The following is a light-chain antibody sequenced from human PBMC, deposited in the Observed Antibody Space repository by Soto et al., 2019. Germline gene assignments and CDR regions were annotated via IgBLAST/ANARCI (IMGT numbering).Light chain of an antibody. Sequence: EIVLTQSPGTLSLSPGERATLSCRASQSVTSSYLAWYQQKPGQAPRLLIYGASSRATGIPDRFSGSGSGTEFTITISRLEPEDFAVYSCQKYGSSLPRTFGQGTKVEIK. CDR2: GAS. CDR3: QKYGSSLPRT. CDR1: QSVTSSY. V-gene: IGKV3-20*01. J-gene: IGKJ1*01.